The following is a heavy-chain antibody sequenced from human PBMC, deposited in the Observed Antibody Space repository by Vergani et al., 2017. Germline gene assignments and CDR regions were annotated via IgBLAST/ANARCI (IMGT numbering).Heavy chain of an antibody. CDR2: IWYDGSNK. CDR3: AREFTVPAAEYYYGMDV. V-gene: IGHV3-33*01. CDR1: GFTFSSYG. J-gene: IGHJ6*02. Sequence: QVQLVESGGGVVQPGRSLRLSCAASGFTFSSYGMHWVRQAPGKGLEWVAVIWYDGSNKYYADSVKGRFTISRDNSKNTLYLQMNSLRAEDTAVYYCAREFTVPAAEYYYGMDVWGQGTTVTVSS. D-gene: IGHD2-2*01.